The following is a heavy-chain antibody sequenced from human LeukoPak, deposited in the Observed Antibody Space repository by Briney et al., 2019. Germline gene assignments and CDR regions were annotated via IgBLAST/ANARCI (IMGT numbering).Heavy chain of an antibody. V-gene: IGHV3-20*01. CDR1: GFTFDDYA. CDR2: INWNGGST. Sequence: PGRSLRLSCAASGFTFDDYAMHWVRQAPGKGLEWVSGINWNGGSTFYADSVKGRFTISRDNAKNALYLQMNSLTVEDTALYHCARDRSYGSFDFWGQGTLVTVSS. D-gene: IGHD5-18*01. J-gene: IGHJ4*02. CDR3: ARDRSYGSFDF.